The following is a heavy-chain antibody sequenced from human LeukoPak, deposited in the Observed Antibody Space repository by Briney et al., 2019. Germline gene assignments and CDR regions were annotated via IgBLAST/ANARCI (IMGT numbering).Heavy chain of an antibody. Sequence: GGSLRLSCAASGFTFSNYAMHWVRQAPGKGLEWVSSISSDSNYIFYADSVQGRFTISRDNAENSLFLQMNSLRAEDTAVYYCAKDYLGASHTFDIWGQGTMVTVSS. J-gene: IGHJ3*02. CDR1: GFTFSNYA. CDR2: ISSDSNYI. CDR3: AKDYLGASHTFDI. V-gene: IGHV3-21*01. D-gene: IGHD1-26*01.